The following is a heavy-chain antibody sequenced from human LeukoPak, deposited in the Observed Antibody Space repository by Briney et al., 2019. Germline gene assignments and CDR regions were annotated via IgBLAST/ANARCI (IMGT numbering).Heavy chain of an antibody. CDR1: GFTFSAYW. J-gene: IGHJ4*02. CDR3: ASGTGWLIDY. Sequence: GGSLRLSCAASGFTFSAYWMTWVRQAPGKALEWVANIKQDGSEQFYLESVKGRFTISRDNAENSLHLQMTGLRVEDTAIYYCASGTGWLIDYWGQGTLVTVSS. D-gene: IGHD1-7*01. CDR2: IKQDGSEQ. V-gene: IGHV3-7*01.